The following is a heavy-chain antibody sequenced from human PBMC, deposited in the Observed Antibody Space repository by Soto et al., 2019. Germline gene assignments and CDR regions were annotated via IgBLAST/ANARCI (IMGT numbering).Heavy chain of an antibody. J-gene: IGHJ4*02. V-gene: IGHV5-51*01. CDR2: IYPGDSDT. CDR1: GYSFTRFW. Sequence: PGGSLKNSCKGSGYSFTRFWIRWGRQMPGKGLEWMGIIYPGDSDTRYSPSFQGQVTISADKSISTAYLQWSSLKASDTAMYYCARLEMRYSSGWYPFDYWGQGTLVTVSS. CDR3: ARLEMRYSSGWYPFDY. D-gene: IGHD6-19*01.